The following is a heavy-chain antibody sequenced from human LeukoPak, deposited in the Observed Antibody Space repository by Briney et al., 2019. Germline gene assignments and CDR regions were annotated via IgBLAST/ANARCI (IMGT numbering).Heavy chain of an antibody. J-gene: IGHJ4*02. CDR3: ARDVTGPHFDY. D-gene: IGHD2-21*02. CDR1: GFTFDDYA. CDR2: ISSSSSYI. V-gene: IGHV3-21*01. Sequence: RGRSLRLSCAASGFTFDDYAMHWVRQAPGKGLEWVSSISSSSSYIYYADSVKGRFTISRDNAKNSLYLQMNSLRAEDTAVYYCARDVTGPHFDYWGQGTLVTVSS.